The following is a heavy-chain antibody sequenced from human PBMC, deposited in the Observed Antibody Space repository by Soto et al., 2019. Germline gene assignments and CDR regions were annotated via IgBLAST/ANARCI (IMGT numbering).Heavy chain of an antibody. CDR3: ARDTVVVVAASPLGGMDV. CDR1: GFTFSSYG. D-gene: IGHD2-15*01. J-gene: IGHJ6*02. V-gene: IGHV3-33*01. Sequence: QVQLVESGGGVVQPGRSLRLSCAASGFTFSSYGMHWVRQAPGKGLEWVAVIWYDGSNKYYADSVKGRFTISRDNSKNTLYLQMHSLRAEDTAVYYCARDTVVVVAASPLGGMDVWGQGTTVTVSS. CDR2: IWYDGSNK.